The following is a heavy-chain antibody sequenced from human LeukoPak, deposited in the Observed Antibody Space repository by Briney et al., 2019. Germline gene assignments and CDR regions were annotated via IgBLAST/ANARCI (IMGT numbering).Heavy chain of an antibody. CDR3: ARGIMVRGVIFADY. D-gene: IGHD3-10*01. J-gene: IGHJ4*02. Sequence: GESLQISCKGSGYSFTNYYIAWVRQMPGKGLEWMGIIYPGDSDTRYSPSFQGQVIISADKSINTAYLQWSSLKASDTAMYYCARGIMVRGVIFADYWGQGTLVTVSS. CDR2: IYPGDSDT. CDR1: GYSFTNYY. V-gene: IGHV5-51*01.